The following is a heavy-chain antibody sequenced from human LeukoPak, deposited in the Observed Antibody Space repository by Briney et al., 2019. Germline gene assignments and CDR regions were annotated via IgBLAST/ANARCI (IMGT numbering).Heavy chain of an antibody. CDR3: AREVEYGDYGFDY. D-gene: IGHD4-17*01. V-gene: IGHV3-33*01. CDR2: IWYDGSNK. Sequence: GGSLRLSCAASGFTFSSYGMPWVRQAPGKGLEWVAVIWYDGSNKYYADSVKGRFTISRDNSKNTLYLQMSSLRAEDTAVYYCAREVEYGDYGFDYWGQGTLVTVSS. J-gene: IGHJ4*02. CDR1: GFTFSSYG.